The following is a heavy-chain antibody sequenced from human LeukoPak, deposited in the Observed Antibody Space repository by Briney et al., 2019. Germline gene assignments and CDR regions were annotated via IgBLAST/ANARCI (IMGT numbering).Heavy chain of an antibody. V-gene: IGHV3-53*01. J-gene: IGHJ4*02. Sequence: PAGSLRLSCADAFSIVISNYLNWVREAPGKGLEWVSVIYSGGATYYADSVRGRFTISRDNSKNMVSLQMTSLGTEHTAVSYFADGRFGGPDVYWGQGTLVTVSS. D-gene: IGHD3-10*01. CDR3: ADGRFGGPDVY. CDR1: FSIVISNY. CDR2: IYSGGAT.